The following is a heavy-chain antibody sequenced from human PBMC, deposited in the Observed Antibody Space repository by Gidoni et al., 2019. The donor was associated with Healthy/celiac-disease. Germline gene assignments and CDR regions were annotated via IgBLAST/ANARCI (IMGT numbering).Heavy chain of an antibody. Sequence: QVQLQESGPGLVKPSETLSLTCTVSGGSISSYYWSWIRQPPGKGLEWIGYIYYSGSTNYNPSLKSRVTISVDTSKNQFSLKLSSVTAADTAVYYCARVSLEDPFENYDFWSGYSSNTYYFDYWGQGTLVTVSS. CDR1: GGSISSYY. J-gene: IGHJ4*02. CDR3: ARVSLEDPFENYDFWSGYSSNTYYFDY. V-gene: IGHV4-59*01. CDR2: IYYSGST. D-gene: IGHD3-3*01.